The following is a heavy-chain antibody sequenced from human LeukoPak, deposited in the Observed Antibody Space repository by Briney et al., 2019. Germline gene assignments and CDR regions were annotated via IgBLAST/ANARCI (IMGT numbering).Heavy chain of an antibody. CDR3: ARGLLSWYYYDSSGYPTAVDY. V-gene: IGHV3-21*01. D-gene: IGHD3-22*01. Sequence: GSLRLSCAASGFTFSSYSMNWVRQAPGKGLEWVSSISSSSSYIYYADSVKGRFTISRDNAKNSLYLKMNSLRAEDTAVYYCARGLLSWYYYDSSGYPTAVDYWGQGTLVTVSS. CDR2: ISSSSSYI. CDR1: GFTFSSYS. J-gene: IGHJ4*02.